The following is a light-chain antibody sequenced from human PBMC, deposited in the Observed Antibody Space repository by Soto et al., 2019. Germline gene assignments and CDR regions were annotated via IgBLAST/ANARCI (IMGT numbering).Light chain of an antibody. V-gene: IGKV3-20*01. Sequence: EIVMTQSPVTLSLAPEERATLSCTAGESVSSNLAWYQQKPGQAPRLLLYDASSRATGIPDRVSGSGSGTDFTLTISRLETEDFVVYYCQQYARPPFAFGQGTKVDIK. CDR1: ESVSSN. CDR3: QQYARPPFA. J-gene: IGKJ2*01. CDR2: DAS.